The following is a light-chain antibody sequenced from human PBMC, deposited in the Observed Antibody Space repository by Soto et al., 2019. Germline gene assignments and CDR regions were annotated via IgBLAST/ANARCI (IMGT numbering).Light chain of an antibody. Sequence: EIVLTQSPGTLSLSPGERATLSCSASQSVSSSYLAWYQQKPGQAPRLLIYGASSRATGIPDRFSGSGSGKDFTLTISILEPEDFAVYYFQQYGSSPTTSGQGTKLEIK. CDR3: QQYGSSPTT. V-gene: IGKV3-20*01. J-gene: IGKJ2*01. CDR2: GAS. CDR1: QSVSSSY.